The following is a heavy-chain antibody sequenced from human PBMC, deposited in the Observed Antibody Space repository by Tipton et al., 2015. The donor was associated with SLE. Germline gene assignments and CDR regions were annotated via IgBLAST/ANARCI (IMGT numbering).Heavy chain of an antibody. CDR1: GFTFSNYA. CDR3: ASGIAVAPDD. D-gene: IGHD6-19*01. J-gene: IGHJ4*02. Sequence: SLRLSCAASGFTFSNYAIHWVRQAPGKGLEWVAVISYDGSNKYYADSVKGRFTISRDNAKNTLYLQMNSLRAEDTAVYYCASGIAVAPDDWGQRSLVTVSS. CDR2: ISYDGSNK. V-gene: IGHV3-30*04.